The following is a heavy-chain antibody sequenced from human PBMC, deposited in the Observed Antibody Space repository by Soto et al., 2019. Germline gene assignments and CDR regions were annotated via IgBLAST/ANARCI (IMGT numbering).Heavy chain of an antibody. J-gene: IGHJ4*02. V-gene: IGHV3-23*01. CDR1: GFTFSNYA. CDR2: ISGSGGST. Sequence: GGSLRLSCAASGFTFSNYAVTWVRQAPGKGLEWVSTISGSGGSTYYADSVKGRFTISRDNSKNTLYLQMNSLRAEDTAVYYCANTYYYDSSGYIAAPVLWGQGTLVTVSS. CDR3: ANTYYYDSSGYIAAPVL. D-gene: IGHD3-22*01.